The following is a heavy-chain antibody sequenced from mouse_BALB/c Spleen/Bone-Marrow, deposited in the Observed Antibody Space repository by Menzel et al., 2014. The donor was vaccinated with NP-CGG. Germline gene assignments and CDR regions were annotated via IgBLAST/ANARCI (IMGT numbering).Heavy chain of an antibody. CDR1: GYTFTSYW. Sequence: VQRVESGAELVRPGASVKLSCKASGYTFTSYWINWVKQRPGQGLEWIGNIYPSDSYTNCNQKFEDKATLTVDKSSSTAYMQLSSPTSEDSAVYYCTRSYGSSYEYYFDYWGQGTTLTVSS. J-gene: IGHJ2*01. CDR3: TRSYGSSYEYYFDY. CDR2: IYPSDSYT. V-gene: IGHV1-69*02. D-gene: IGHD1-1*01.